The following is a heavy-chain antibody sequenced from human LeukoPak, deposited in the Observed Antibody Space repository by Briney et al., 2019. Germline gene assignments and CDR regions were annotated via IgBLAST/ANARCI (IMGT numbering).Heavy chain of an antibody. D-gene: IGHD3-22*01. Sequence: GGSLRLSCAASGFTFSSYWVSWVRQAPGKGLEWVANIKQDGSEKYYVDSVKGRFTISRDNAKNSLYLQMNSLRAEDTAVYYCARDPSYDSSGYPLDYWGQGTLVTVSS. CDR1: GFTFSSYW. CDR2: IKQDGSEK. J-gene: IGHJ4*02. CDR3: ARDPSYDSSGYPLDY. V-gene: IGHV3-7*01.